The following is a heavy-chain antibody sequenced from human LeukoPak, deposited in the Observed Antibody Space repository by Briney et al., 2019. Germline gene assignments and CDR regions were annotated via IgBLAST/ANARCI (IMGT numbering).Heavy chain of an antibody. J-gene: IGHJ4*02. CDR3: AKDGDTGGYSYFDY. V-gene: IGHV3-30*02. CDR2: IRSDGTDK. Sequence: GGSLRLSCAASGFTFSSYGMHWVRQAPGKGLEWVAFIRSDGTDKYYVDSVKGRFTISRDNSENTLYLQMNSLGPEDTALYYCAKDGDTGGYSYFDYWGQGTLVTVSS. CDR1: GFTFSSYG. D-gene: IGHD3-22*01.